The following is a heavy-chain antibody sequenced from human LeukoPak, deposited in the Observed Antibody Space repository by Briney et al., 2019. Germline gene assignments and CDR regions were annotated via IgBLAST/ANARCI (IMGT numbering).Heavy chain of an antibody. Sequence: PSETLSLTCAVYGESLSKYYWTWIRQSPGKGLEWIGEINHRGSTNHNPSLKSRVTLSVDTSKHQFSLTLTSVTAADAAVYYCASSVGSTDYWGQGTLVTVSS. J-gene: IGHJ4*02. V-gene: IGHV4-34*01. CDR2: INHRGST. D-gene: IGHD1-26*01. CDR1: GESLSKYY. CDR3: ASSVGSTDY.